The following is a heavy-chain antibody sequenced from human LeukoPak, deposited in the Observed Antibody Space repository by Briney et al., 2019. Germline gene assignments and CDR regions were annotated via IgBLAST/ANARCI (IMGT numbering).Heavy chain of an antibody. Sequence: SVKVSCKASGGTFSSYAISWVRQAPGQGLEWMGGIIPIFGTANYAQKFQGRVTITADESTSTAYMELSSLRSEDTAVYYCARDDYGGNCALDIWGQGTMVTVSS. V-gene: IGHV1-69*13. J-gene: IGHJ3*02. CDR2: IIPIFGTA. CDR1: GGTFSSYA. CDR3: ARDDYGGNCALDI. D-gene: IGHD4-23*01.